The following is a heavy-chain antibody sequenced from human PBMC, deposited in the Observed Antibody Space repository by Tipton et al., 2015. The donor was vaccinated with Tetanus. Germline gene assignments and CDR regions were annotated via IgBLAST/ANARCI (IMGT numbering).Heavy chain of an antibody. CDR3: GRHGGSYIAYWCFDL. CDR2: INSGGTT. V-gene: IGHV4-39*01. CDR1: GGSVSSSGYF. Sequence: TLSLTCTVSGGSVSSSGYFWGWIRQSPGKGLEWIGSINSGGTTYHNPSLKSRLAISVNTSRNQFSLRLTSATATDSAVYYCGRHGGSYIAYWCFDLWGRGSLVTVSS. D-gene: IGHD1-26*01. J-gene: IGHJ2*01.